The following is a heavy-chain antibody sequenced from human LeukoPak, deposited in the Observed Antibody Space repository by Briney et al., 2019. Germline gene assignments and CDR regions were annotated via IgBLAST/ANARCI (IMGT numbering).Heavy chain of an antibody. J-gene: IGHJ5*01. Sequence: GGSLRLSCAASGFTFSSYEMNWVRQAPGKGLEWVSHISGSGSSIYYADSVKGRFTISRDNAKNSLSLQMNSLRAEDTAVYYCARDFSEGFWSGYFDFWGQGILVTVSS. D-gene: IGHD3-3*01. CDR2: ISGSGSSI. V-gene: IGHV3-48*03. CDR1: GFTFSSYE. CDR3: ARDFSEGFWSGYFDF.